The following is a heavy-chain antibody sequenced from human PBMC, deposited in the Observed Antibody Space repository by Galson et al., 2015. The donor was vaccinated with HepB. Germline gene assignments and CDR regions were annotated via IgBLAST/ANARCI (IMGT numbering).Heavy chain of an antibody. D-gene: IGHD2-8*01. Sequence: SVKVSCKASGDIFSNYGITWVRQAPGQGLEWMGRIIPIDGRTNYAQKVQGRITITADRSTNTAYMELSNLRSEDTAVYFCARDLKICINIMCYKGLAYWGQGTLVTVSP. CDR3: ARDLKICINIMCYKGLAY. CDR1: GDIFSNYG. CDR2: IIPIDGRT. V-gene: IGHV1-69*04. J-gene: IGHJ4*02.